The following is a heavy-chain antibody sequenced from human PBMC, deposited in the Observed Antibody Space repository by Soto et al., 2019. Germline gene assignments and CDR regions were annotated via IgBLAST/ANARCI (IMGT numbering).Heavy chain of an antibody. CDR1: GFTFSSYA. J-gene: IGHJ4*02. D-gene: IGHD3-22*01. Sequence: QVQLVESGGGVVQPGRSLRLSCAASGFTFSSYAMHWVRQAPGKGLEWVAVISYDGSNKYYADSVKGRFTISRDNSKNTLYLQMNSMRAEDTAVYYCARDRDRSGYHDYWGQGTLVTVSS. V-gene: IGHV3-30-3*01. CDR3: ARDRDRSGYHDY. CDR2: ISYDGSNK.